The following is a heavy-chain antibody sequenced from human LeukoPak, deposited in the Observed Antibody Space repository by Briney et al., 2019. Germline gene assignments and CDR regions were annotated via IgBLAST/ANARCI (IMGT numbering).Heavy chain of an antibody. D-gene: IGHD4-17*01. CDR3: ARAEVTTAAFFDY. Sequence: SETVSLTCTVSGDSISSYYWIWIRQPAGKGLEWIGRIHSSGSTNYNPSLKSRVSTSVDTSKNQFSLKLRSVTAADTAVYYCARAEVTTAAFFDYWGQGTLVTVSS. CDR1: GDSISSYY. CDR2: IHSSGST. V-gene: IGHV4-4*07. J-gene: IGHJ4*02.